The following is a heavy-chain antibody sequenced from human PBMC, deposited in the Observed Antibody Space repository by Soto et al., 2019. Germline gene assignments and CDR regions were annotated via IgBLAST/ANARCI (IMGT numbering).Heavy chain of an antibody. D-gene: IGHD4-17*01. CDR1: GFTFSSYG. CDR2: IWYDGSNK. J-gene: IGHJ3*02. CDR3: ARDLSGDYGALDT. V-gene: IGHV3-33*01. Sequence: GGSLRLSCAPSGFTFSSYGMHWARQAPGKGLEWVAVIWYDGSNKVYADSVKGRFTISRDNSKNTLYLQMNSLRAEDTAVYYCARDLSGDYGALDTWGQGTMVTVS.